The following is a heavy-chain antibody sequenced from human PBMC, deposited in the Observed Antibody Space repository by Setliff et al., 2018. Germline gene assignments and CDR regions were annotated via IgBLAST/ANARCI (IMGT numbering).Heavy chain of an antibody. Sequence: GESLKISCSASGFTFNTYTMHWVRQAPGKGLEWVSGISSGGNTYYANSVKGRFTISRDSSKNTLYLQMSSLRAEDTAVYYCVKTHWDTWIRGAFDIWGQGTMVTVSS. CDR2: ISSGGNT. CDR1: GFTFNTYT. J-gene: IGHJ3*02. D-gene: IGHD3-10*01. CDR3: VKTHWDTWIRGAFDI. V-gene: IGHV3-64D*09.